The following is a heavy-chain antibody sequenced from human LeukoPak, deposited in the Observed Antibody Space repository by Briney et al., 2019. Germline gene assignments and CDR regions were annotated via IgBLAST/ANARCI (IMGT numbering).Heavy chain of an antibody. CDR2: INPNSGGT. V-gene: IGHV1-2*06. Sequence: ASVKVSCKASGYTFTGYYVHWVRQAPGQGLEWMGRINPNSGGTNYAQKFQGRVTMTRDTSISTAYMELSRLRSDDTAVYYCARESKAVAGTYDYWGQGTLATVSS. D-gene: IGHD6-19*01. J-gene: IGHJ4*02. CDR3: ARESKAVAGTYDY. CDR1: GYTFTGYY.